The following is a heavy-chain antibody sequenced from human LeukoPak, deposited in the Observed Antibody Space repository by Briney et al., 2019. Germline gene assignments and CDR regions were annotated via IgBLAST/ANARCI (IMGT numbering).Heavy chain of an antibody. Sequence: GGSLRLSCAASGFTFSSYAMSWVRQAPGKGLEWVSAISGSGGSTYYADSVKGRFTISRDNSKNTLYLQMNSLRAEDTAVYYCAKCEPPSYSSSWYRESDYWGQGTLVTVSS. V-gene: IGHV3-23*01. J-gene: IGHJ4*02. CDR2: ISGSGGST. CDR3: AKCEPPSYSSSWYRESDY. CDR1: GFTFSSYA. D-gene: IGHD6-13*01.